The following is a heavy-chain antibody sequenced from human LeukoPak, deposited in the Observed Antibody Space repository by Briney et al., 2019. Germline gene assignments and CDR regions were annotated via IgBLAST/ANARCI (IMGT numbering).Heavy chain of an antibody. CDR3: AREPFDYGDYVDHWFDP. CDR2: FDPEDGET. D-gene: IGHD4-17*01. J-gene: IGHJ5*02. Sequence: GASVKVSCKVSGYTLTELSMHWVRQAPGKGLEWMGGFDPEDGETIYAQKFQGRVTMTEDTSTDTAYTELSSLRSEDTAVYYCAREPFDYGDYVDHWFDPWGQGTLVTVSS. CDR1: GYTLTELS. V-gene: IGHV1-24*01.